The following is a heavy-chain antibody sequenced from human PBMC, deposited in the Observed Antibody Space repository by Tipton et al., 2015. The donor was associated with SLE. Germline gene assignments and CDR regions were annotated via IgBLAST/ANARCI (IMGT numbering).Heavy chain of an antibody. Sequence: TLSLTCTVSDDALSSSSYYWGWVRQPPGKGLEWIGEINHSGSTNYNPSLKSRVTISVDTSKNQFSLKLSSVTAADTAVYYCARTGFYYVPYFQHWGQGTLVTVSS. D-gene: IGHD3-10*02. CDR1: DDALSSSSYY. CDR2: INHSGST. J-gene: IGHJ1*01. V-gene: IGHV4-39*07. CDR3: ARTGFYYVPYFQH.